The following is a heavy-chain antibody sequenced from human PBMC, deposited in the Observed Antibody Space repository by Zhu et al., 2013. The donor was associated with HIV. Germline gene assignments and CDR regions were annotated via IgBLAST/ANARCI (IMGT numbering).Heavy chain of an antibody. J-gene: IGHJ5*02. CDR3: ARDREMATINWFDP. CDR2: IIPMFGTA. V-gene: IGHV1-69*01. D-gene: IGHD5-12*01. Sequence: QVQLVQSGAEVRKPESSVKVSCKASGGTFSTFSISWVRQAPGQGLEWMGGIIPMFGTANYAQKFQGRVTIIADESTSTAYMELSSLRSEDTAVYYCARDREMATINWFDPWGQGTLVTVSS. CDR1: GGTFSTFS.